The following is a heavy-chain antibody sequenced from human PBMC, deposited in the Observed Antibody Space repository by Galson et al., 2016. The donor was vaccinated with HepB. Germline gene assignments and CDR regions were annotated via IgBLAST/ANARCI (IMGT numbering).Heavy chain of an antibody. Sequence: SLRLSCAASGFTFSSYVMHWVRQAPGKGLEWVAVISYDGSNKYYADSVRGRFTISRDNSKNTLYLQMNSLRAEDTAVYYCARDEITVIRGNIYYSGMHVCGLGTTVTVSS. CDR2: ISYDGSNK. J-gene: IGHJ6*02. CDR1: GFTFSSYV. V-gene: IGHV3-30*03. D-gene: IGHD3-10*01. CDR3: ARDEITVIRGNIYYSGMHV.